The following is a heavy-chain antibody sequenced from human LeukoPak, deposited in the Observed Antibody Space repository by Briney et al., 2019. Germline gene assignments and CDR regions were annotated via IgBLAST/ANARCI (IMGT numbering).Heavy chain of an antibody. V-gene: IGHV3-30*18. CDR3: AKTDNDFWSGHY. CDR1: GFTFSSYW. CDR2: ISYDGSNK. D-gene: IGHD3-3*01. J-gene: IGHJ4*02. Sequence: GGSLRLSCAASGFTFSSYWMNWARQAPGKGLEWVAAISYDGSNKYYADSVKGRFTISRDNSKNTLYLHLNSLKAEDAAVYYCAKTDNDFWSGHYWGQGTLVTVSS.